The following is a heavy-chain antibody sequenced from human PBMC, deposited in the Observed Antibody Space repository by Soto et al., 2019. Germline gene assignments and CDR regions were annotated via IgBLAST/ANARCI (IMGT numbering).Heavy chain of an antibody. CDR3: ARDITFGGPKRSFDY. Sequence: PGGSLRLSCTASGFTFSSYSMNWVRQAPGKGLEWVSSISSSSSYIYYADSVKGRFTISRDNAKNSLYLQMNSLRAEDTAVYYCARDITFGGPKRSFDYWGQGTLVTVSS. D-gene: IGHD3-16*01. CDR1: GFTFSSYS. V-gene: IGHV3-21*01. CDR2: ISSSSSYI. J-gene: IGHJ4*02.